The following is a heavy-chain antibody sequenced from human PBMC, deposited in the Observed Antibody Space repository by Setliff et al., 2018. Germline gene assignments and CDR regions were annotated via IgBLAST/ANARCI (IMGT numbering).Heavy chain of an antibody. V-gene: IGHV4-61*09. D-gene: IGHD3-16*01. J-gene: IGHJ4*02. CDR1: GDSISSRRNY. CDR2: IYTSWST. CDR3: ACLQGGGQDF. Sequence: SETLSLTCTVSGDSISSRRNYWGWFRQPAGKELEWIGQIYTSWSTYYTPSLRSRVTISVDTSKSQFSLKLTSVTAADTAVYYCACLQGGGQDFWGQGTLVTVSS.